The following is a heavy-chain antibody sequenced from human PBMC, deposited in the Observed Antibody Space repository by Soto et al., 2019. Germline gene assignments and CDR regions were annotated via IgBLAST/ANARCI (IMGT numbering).Heavy chain of an antibody. CDR1: GFTFSDYY. CDR3: ARHYSSSWVVDYYYMDV. J-gene: IGHJ6*03. CDR2: ISSSGSTI. V-gene: IGHV3-11*01. Sequence: GGSLRLSCAASGFTFSDYYMSWIRQAPGKGLEWVSYISSSGSTIYYADSVKGRFTISRDNAKNSLYLQMNSLRAEDTAVYYCARHYSSSWVVDYYYMDVWGKGTTVTVSS. D-gene: IGHD6-13*01.